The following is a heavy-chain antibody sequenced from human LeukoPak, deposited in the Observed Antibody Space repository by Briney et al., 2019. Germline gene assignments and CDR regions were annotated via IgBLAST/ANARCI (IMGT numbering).Heavy chain of an antibody. J-gene: IGHJ4*02. CDR3: ARVMVGYSGYGGDY. CDR1: GGSISSSNW. V-gene: IGHV4-4*02. Sequence: SETLSLTCAVSGGSISSSNWWSWVRQPPGKGLEWIGEIYHSGSTNYNPSLKSRVTISVDKSKNQFSLKLSSVTAADTAVYYCARVMVGYSGYGGDYWGQGTLVTVSS. D-gene: IGHD5-12*01. CDR2: IYHSGST.